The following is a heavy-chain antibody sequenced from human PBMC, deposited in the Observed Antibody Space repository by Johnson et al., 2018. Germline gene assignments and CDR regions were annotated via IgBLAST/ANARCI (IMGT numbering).Heavy chain of an antibody. Sequence: EVQLVQSGGGLVQPGESLRLSCAASGFTFSSYDMHWVRQATGKGLEWVSAIGSAGDTYYSGSVKGRFTVSRENAQNSLYLQMNSLRAGDTAVYYCARGRSFDIWGQGTMVTVSS. V-gene: IGHV3-13*01. CDR2: IGSAGDT. CDR1: GFTFSSYD. CDR3: ARGRSFDI. J-gene: IGHJ3*02.